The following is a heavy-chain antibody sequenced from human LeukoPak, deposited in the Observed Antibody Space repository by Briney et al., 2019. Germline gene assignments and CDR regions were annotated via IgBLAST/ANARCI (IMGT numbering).Heavy chain of an antibody. CDR3: ARDRSVSAVGI. V-gene: IGHV4-30-4*08. J-gene: IGHJ3*02. CDR1: GGSISSGDYY. CDR2: IYYSGST. Sequence: SETLSLTCTVSGGSISSGDYYWSWIRQPPGKGLEWIGYIYYSGSTYYNPSLKSRVTISVDTSKNQFSLKLSSVTAADTAVYYCARDRSVSAVGIWGQGTMVSVSS.